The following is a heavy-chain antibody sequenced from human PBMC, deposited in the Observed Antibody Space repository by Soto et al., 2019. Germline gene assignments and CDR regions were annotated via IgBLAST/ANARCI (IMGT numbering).Heavy chain of an antibody. J-gene: IGHJ4*02. CDR3: AREKDLAVPTARFDY. CDR2: ISSGGSA. Sequence: PGGSLRLSCTASGITVSINYMTWVRQAPGKGLEWVSHISSGGSAYYAGSVKGRFTISRDNSENTLYLQMNSLRVEDTAVYYCAREKDLAVPTARFDYWGLGTLVTVSS. CDR1: GITVSINY. V-gene: IGHV3-66*01. D-gene: IGHD5-12*01.